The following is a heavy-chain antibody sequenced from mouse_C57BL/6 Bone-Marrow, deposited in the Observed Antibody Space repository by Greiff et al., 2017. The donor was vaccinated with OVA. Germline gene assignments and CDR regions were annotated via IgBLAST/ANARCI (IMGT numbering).Heavy chain of an antibody. Sequence: VKLLQPGAELVKPGASVKVSCKASGYTFTSYWMHWVKQRPGQGLEWIGRIHPSDSDTNYNQKFKGKATLTVDKSSSTAYMQLSSLTSEDSAVYYCASFITTVVAHFDYWGQGTTLTVSS. D-gene: IGHD1-1*01. J-gene: IGHJ2*01. CDR1: GYTFTSYW. CDR3: ASFITTVVAHFDY. CDR2: IHPSDSDT. V-gene: IGHV1-74*01.